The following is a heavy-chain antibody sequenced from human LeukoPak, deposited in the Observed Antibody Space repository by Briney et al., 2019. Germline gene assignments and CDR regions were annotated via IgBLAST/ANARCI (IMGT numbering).Heavy chain of an antibody. J-gene: IGHJ3*02. D-gene: IGHD3-10*01. CDR2: IYYSGST. CDR3: ARHWGLWFGESIDAFDI. CDR1: GGSISSGDYY. V-gene: IGHV4-30-4*01. Sequence: PSETLSLTCTVSGGSISSGDYYWSWIRQPPGKGLEWIGYIYYSGSTNYNPSLKSRVTISVDTSKNQFSLKLSSVTAADTAVYYCARHWGLWFGESIDAFDIWGQGTMVTVSS.